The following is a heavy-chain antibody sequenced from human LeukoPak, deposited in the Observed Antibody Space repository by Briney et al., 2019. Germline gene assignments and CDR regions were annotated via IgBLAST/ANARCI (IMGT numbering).Heavy chain of an antibody. D-gene: IGHD6-13*01. Sequence: GGSLRLSCAASGFRFGDYYMTWIRQAPGKGLEWVSHITSSGSTIHYADSVKGRFTISRDNAKNSLYLQMSSLRAEDTAVYYCARIGSSWPNWFDPWGQGTLVTVSS. J-gene: IGHJ5*02. CDR1: GFRFGDYY. CDR2: ITSSGSTI. V-gene: IGHV3-11*01. CDR3: ARIGSSWPNWFDP.